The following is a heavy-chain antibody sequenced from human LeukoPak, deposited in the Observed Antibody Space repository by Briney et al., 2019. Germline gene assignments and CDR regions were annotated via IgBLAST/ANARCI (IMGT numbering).Heavy chain of an antibody. V-gene: IGHV4-4*07. D-gene: IGHD6-19*01. CDR1: GGSISNYY. Sequence: SETLSLTCTVSGGSISNYYWSWIRQPAGKGLEWIGRIYTSGSTNYNPSLKSRVTMSVDTSKNQFSLKLSSVTAADTALYYCAKDMGIAVAEEAFDIWGQGTMVTVSS. CDR3: AKDMGIAVAEEAFDI. J-gene: IGHJ3*02. CDR2: IYTSGST.